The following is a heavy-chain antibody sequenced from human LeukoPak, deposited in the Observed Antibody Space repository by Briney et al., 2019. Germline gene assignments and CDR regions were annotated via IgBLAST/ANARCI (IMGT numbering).Heavy chain of an antibody. CDR2: ISSSGSTI. CDR1: GFTFSSYE. CDR3: ARYAALGSGGGPHYYYYYGMDV. J-gene: IGHJ6*02. V-gene: IGHV3-48*03. Sequence: PGGSLRLSCAASGFTFSSYEMNWVRQAPGKGLEWVSYISSSGSTIYYADSVKGRFTISRDNAKNSLYLQMNSLRAEDTAVYYCARYAALGSGGGPHYYYYYGMDVWGQGTTVTVPS. D-gene: IGHD2-2*01.